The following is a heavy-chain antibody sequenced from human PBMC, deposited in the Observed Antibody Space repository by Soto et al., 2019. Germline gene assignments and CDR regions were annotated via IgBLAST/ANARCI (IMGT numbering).Heavy chain of an antibody. Sequence: EVQLLESGGGLVQPGGSLRLSCAASGFTFSSYAMSWVRQAPGKGLEWVSAISGSGGSRYYAYSVKGRFTISRDNSKNTLYLQINSLRAEYTAVYYCAKLPYYDFWSGYRIDYWGQGTLVTVSS. CDR3: AKLPYYDFWSGYRIDY. CDR1: GFTFSSYA. V-gene: IGHV3-23*01. CDR2: ISGSGGSR. D-gene: IGHD3-3*01. J-gene: IGHJ4*02.